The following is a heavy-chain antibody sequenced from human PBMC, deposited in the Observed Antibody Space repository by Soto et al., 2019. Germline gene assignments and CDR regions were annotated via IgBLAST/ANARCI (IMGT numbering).Heavy chain of an antibody. J-gene: IGHJ6*02. CDR3: ASIIPYSSGYHYYYGMDV. CDR2: IYYSGST. CDR1: GGSISSSSYY. V-gene: IGHV4-39*01. Sequence: SETLSLTCTVPGGSISSSSYYWGWIRQPPGKGLEWIGSIYYSGSTYCNPSLKSRVTISVDTSKNQFSLKLSSVTAADTAVYYCASIIPYSSGYHYYYGMDVWGQGTTVTVSS. D-gene: IGHD3-22*01.